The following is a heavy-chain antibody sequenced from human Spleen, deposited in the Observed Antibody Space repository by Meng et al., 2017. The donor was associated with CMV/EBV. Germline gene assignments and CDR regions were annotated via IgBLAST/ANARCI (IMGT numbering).Heavy chain of an antibody. CDR1: GFTFSSYS. Sequence: GESLKISCAASGFTFSSYSMNWVRQAPGKGLEWVSVIHSGGGTSYADSVQGRFTISRDESKNTLYLQMNSLRAEDTALYYCAKCSSTSCRYFDYWGQGTLVTVSS. CDR2: IHSGGGT. D-gene: IGHD2-2*01. CDR3: AKCSSTSCRYFDY. V-gene: IGHV3-23*03. J-gene: IGHJ4*02.